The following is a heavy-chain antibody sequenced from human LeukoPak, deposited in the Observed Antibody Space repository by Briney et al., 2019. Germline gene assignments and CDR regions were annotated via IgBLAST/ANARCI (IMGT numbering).Heavy chain of an antibody. CDR2: IPYDGSNT. D-gene: IGHD4-23*01. J-gene: IGHJ4*02. V-gene: IGHV3-30*18. Sequence: PGGSLRLSCVASGFTFSNYTMSWVRQAPGKGLEWVAVIPYDGSNTYYADSVKGRFTISRDNSKNTLYLQMNSLRVEDSAVYYCAKNTKPTLVTPDFWGQGTLVTVSS. CDR1: GFTFSNYT. CDR3: AKNTKPTLVTPDF.